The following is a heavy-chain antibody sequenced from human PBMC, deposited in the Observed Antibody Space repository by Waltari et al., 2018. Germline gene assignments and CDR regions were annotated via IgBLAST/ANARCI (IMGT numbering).Heavy chain of an antibody. CDR2: INKDGTET. D-gene: IGHD6-19*01. CDR3: IRDYGSPY. Sequence: EAQQVESGGDLVQPGGSLGLSCVGSGFPLSNYWMSWVRQAPGKGLEWVANINKDGTETYYVDSVRGRFTISKDDAKNSVYLQMNSLKVEDTAVYYCIRDYGSPYWGQGTLVTVSS. J-gene: IGHJ4*02. CDR1: GFPLSNYW. V-gene: IGHV3-7*03.